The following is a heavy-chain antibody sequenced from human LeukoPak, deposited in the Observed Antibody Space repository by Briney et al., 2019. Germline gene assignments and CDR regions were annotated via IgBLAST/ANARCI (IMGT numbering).Heavy chain of an antibody. V-gene: IGHV3-21*01. Sequence: GGSLRLSCAASGFTFSSYSMNWVRQAPGKGLEWVSSISSSSSYIYYADSVKGRFTISRDNAKNSLYLQMNSLRAEDTAVYYCARSRSCTNGVCYYYGMDVWGQGTTVTVSS. CDR3: ARSRSCTNGVCYYYGMDV. CDR2: ISSSSSYI. CDR1: GFTFSSYS. J-gene: IGHJ6*02. D-gene: IGHD2-8*01.